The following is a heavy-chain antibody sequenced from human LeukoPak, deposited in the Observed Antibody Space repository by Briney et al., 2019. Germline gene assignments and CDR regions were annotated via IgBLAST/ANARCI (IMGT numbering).Heavy chain of an antibody. CDR1: GGTFSSYA. Sequence: GASVKVSCKASGGTFSSYAISWVRQAPGQGLEWMGRIIPILGIANYAQKFQGRVTITADKSTSTAYMELSSLRSEDTAVYYCARGRLQSGGYYFNHWGQGTLVTVSS. D-gene: IGHD3-22*01. CDR2: IIPILGIA. CDR3: ARGRLQSGGYYFNH. J-gene: IGHJ1*01. V-gene: IGHV1-69*04.